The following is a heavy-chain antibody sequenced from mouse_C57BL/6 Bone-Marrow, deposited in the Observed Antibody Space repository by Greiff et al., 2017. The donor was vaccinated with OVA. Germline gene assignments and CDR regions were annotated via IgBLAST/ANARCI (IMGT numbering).Heavy chain of an antibody. CDR1: GYTFTSYW. D-gene: IGHD1-1*01. V-gene: IGHV1-72*01. CDR2: IDPNSGGT. CDR3: ARDYGSSSWFAY. J-gene: IGHJ3*01. Sequence: QVQLKQPGAELVKPGASVKLSCKASGYTFTSYWMHWVKQRPGRGLEWIGRIDPNSGGTKYNEKFKSKATLTVDKPSSNAYMQLSSLTSEDSAVYDCARDYGSSSWFAYWGQGTLVTVSA.